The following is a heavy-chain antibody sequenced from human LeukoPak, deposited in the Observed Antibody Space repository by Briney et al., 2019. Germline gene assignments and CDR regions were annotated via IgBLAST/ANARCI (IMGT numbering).Heavy chain of an antibody. CDR3: ASSYCSSTSCYISGAFDI. V-gene: IGHV5-51*01. J-gene: IGHJ3*02. D-gene: IGHD2-2*02. Sequence: GESLKIFCKGSGYSFTSYWIGWVRQMPGKGLEWMGIIYPGDSDTRYSPSFQGQVTISADKSISTAYLQWSSLKASDTAMYYCASSYCSSTSCYISGAFDIWGQGTMVTVSS. CDR1: GYSFTSYW. CDR2: IYPGDSDT.